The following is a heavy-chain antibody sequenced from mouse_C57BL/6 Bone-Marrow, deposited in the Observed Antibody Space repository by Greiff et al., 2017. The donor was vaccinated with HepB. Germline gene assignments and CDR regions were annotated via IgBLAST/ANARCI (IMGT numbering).Heavy chain of an antibody. CDR1: GYTFTDYY. D-gene: IGHD1-1*01. J-gene: IGHJ3*01. CDR3: ARGGTTGFAY. CDR2: INPYNGGT. Sequence: VQLQESGPVLVKPGASVKMSCKASGYTFTDYYMNWVKQSHGKSLEWIGVINPYNGGTSYNQKFKGKATLTVDKSSSTAYMELNSLTSEDSAVYYCARGGTTGFAYWGQGTLVTVSA. V-gene: IGHV1-19*01.